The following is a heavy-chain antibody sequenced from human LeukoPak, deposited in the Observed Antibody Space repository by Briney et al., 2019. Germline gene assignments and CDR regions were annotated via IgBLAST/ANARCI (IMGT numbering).Heavy chain of an antibody. CDR1: GGSISSGSYS. CDR3: ARFSPRAMGNYFDF. CDR2: IYPRGST. D-gene: IGHD7-27*01. J-gene: IGHJ4*02. V-gene: IGHV4-30-2*01. Sequence: TSETLSLTCAVSGGSISSGSYSWSWIRQPPGKGLEWIGYIYPRGSTYYNPSLKSRVTMSLDRSANQFSLNLSSVTAADTAVYYCARFSPRAMGNYFDFWGQGTLVTVSS.